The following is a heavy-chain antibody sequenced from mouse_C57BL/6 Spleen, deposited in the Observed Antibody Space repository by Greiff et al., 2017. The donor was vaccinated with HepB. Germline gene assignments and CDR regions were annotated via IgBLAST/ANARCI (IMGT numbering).Heavy chain of an antibody. J-gene: IGHJ3*01. D-gene: IGHD2-4*01. V-gene: IGHV1-77*01. Sequence: VQLQQSGAELVKPGASVKISCKASGYTFTDYYINWVKQRPGQGLEWIGKIGPGSGSTYYNEKFKGKATLTADKSSSTAYMQLSSLTSEDSAVYFCVYDYDEGAWFAYWGQGTLVTVSA. CDR3: VYDYDEGAWFAY. CDR2: IGPGSGST. CDR1: GYTFTDYY.